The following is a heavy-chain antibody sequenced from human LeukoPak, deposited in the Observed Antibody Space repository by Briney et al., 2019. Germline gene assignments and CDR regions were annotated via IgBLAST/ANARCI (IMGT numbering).Heavy chain of an antibody. CDR2: IYYSGST. Sequence: SETLSLTCTVSGGSISSYYWSWIRQPPGKGLEWMGYIYYSGSTNYNPSLKSRVTISVDTSKHQFALKLSGVAAAETAVYCCVRGDGSGYDYYGMDVWGKGTTVTVSS. CDR1: GGSISSYY. V-gene: IGHV4-59*01. CDR3: VRGDGSGYDYYGMDV. J-gene: IGHJ6*04. D-gene: IGHD1-14*01.